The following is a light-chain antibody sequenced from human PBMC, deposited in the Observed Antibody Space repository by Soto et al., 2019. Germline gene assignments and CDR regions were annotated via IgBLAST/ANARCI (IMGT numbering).Light chain of an antibody. J-gene: IGKJ1*01. CDR1: QSVTTY. CDR2: DSS. Sequence: EIVLTQSPATLSLSPGERATLSCTASQSVTTYLAWYQQKPGQAPRLLIYDSSSRATGIPARFSGSGSGTDFTLTISSLEPEDFAVYYCQQRGSWPWTFGQGTTVEIK. V-gene: IGKV3-11*01. CDR3: QQRGSWPWT.